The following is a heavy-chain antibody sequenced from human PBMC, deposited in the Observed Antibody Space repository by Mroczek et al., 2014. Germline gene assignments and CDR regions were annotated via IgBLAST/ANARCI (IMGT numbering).Heavy chain of an antibody. Sequence: QVQLQQWGAEVKEPGSSVKVSCKASGGTFSSYGINWVRQAPGQGLEWMGRIIPTPTITNYPQKFQDRITITADRSTTTAYMELSSLASDDTAVYYCAVAGEYCESTTCFQWLDPWGQGTLVTVSS. J-gene: IGHJ5*02. CDR3: AVAGEYCESTTCFQWLDP. V-gene: IGHV1-69*09. CDR1: GGTFSSYG. CDR2: IIPTPTIT. D-gene: IGHD2/OR15-2a*01.